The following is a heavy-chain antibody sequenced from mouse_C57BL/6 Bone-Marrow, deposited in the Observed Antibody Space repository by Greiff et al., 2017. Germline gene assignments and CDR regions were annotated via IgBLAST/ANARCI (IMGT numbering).Heavy chain of an antibody. V-gene: IGHV5-15*01. CDR1: GFTFSDYG. CDR3: ARHGYYSYDDYYAMDY. D-gene: IGHD2-12*01. CDR2: ISNLAYSI. Sequence: EVQLVEPGGGLVQPGASLKLSCAASGFTFSDYGMAWVRQAPRKGPEWVAFISNLAYSIYYADTVTGRFTISRENAKNTLYLEMSRLRSEDTAMYYCARHGYYSYDDYYAMDYWGQGTSVTVSS. J-gene: IGHJ4*01.